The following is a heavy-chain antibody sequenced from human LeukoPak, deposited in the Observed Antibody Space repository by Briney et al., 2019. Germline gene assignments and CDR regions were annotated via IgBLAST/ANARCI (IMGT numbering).Heavy chain of an antibody. D-gene: IGHD5-24*01. CDR2: IYNSGGT. CDR3: AKSWRPRRWPDSFDP. Sequence: SETLSLTCTVSGGSISSYYWSWIRQPPGKGLEWIGYIYNSGGTNHNPSLRSRVTISADTSKNQFSLKLSSVTAADTAVYYCAKSWRPRRWPDSFDPWGQGTLVTVSS. CDR1: GGSISSYY. J-gene: IGHJ5*02. V-gene: IGHV4-59*01.